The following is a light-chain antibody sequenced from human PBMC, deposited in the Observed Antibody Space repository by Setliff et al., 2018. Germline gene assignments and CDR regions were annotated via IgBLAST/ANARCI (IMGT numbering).Light chain of an antibody. CDR2: DVS. J-gene: IGLJ2*01. CDR3: LSYTSKTTHAL. V-gene: IGLV2-14*03. Sequence: QSALTQPASVSGSPGQSITISCSGTSSDVGSYDFVSWYQQHPGKAPKLIIYDVSNRPSGVSNRFSGSKAGNTASLTISGLQAEDEADYYCLSYTSKTTHALFAGGTKVTVL. CDR1: SSDVGSYDF.